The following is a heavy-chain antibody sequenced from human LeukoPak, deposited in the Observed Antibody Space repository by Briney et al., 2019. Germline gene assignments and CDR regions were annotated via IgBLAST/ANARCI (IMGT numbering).Heavy chain of an antibody. J-gene: IGHJ5*02. Sequence: GESLKISCKGSGYSFTSYWIGWARQMPGKGLEWMGIIYPGDSDTRYSPSFQGQVTISADKSISTAYLQWSSLKASDTAMYYCARGYYYDSSGYYWFDPWGQGTLVTVSS. CDR1: GYSFTSYW. V-gene: IGHV5-51*01. CDR3: ARGYYYDSSGYYWFDP. D-gene: IGHD3-22*01. CDR2: IYPGDSDT.